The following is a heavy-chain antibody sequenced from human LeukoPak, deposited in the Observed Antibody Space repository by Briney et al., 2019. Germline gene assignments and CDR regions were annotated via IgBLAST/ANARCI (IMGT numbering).Heavy chain of an antibody. CDR1: GGTFSSYA. CDR2: IIPIFGTA. V-gene: IGHV1-69*13. CDR3: ARDAYYYDSSGYSTFDY. D-gene: IGHD3-22*01. J-gene: IGHJ4*02. Sequence: ASVKVSCKASGGTFSSYAISWVRQAPGQGLEWMGGIIPIFGTANYAQKFQGRVTITADESTSTAYMELSSLRSEDTAVYYCARDAYYYDSSGYSTFDYWGQGTLVTVPS.